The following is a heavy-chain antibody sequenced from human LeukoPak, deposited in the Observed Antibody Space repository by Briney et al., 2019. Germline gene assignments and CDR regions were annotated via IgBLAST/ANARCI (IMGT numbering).Heavy chain of an antibody. CDR2: IYPGNSDT. V-gene: IGHV5-51*01. Sequence: GESLKISCKGSGYSFTSYWIGWVRQMPGKGLEWMGIIYPGNSDTRYSPSFQGQVTISADKSISTAYLQWSSLKASDSAMYYCARERDYYYDSSGYYYGRPHTFDYWGQGTLVTVSS. J-gene: IGHJ4*02. CDR1: GYSFTSYW. D-gene: IGHD3-22*01. CDR3: ARERDYYYDSSGYYYGRPHTFDY.